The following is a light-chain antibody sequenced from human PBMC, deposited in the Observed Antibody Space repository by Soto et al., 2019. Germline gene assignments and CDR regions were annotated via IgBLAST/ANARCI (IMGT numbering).Light chain of an antibody. CDR1: QSISSY. CDR2: DAP. J-gene: IGKJ4*01. Sequence: DLQMTQSPSSLSASVGDRVTITCRASQSISSYLNWYQQKPGKAPTLLIYDAPSLQSGLPSRFSGSGSGTDFTLTIRSLQPEDFSTYFCQQVSSFPLTFGGGTKV. V-gene: IGKV1-39*01. CDR3: QQVSSFPLT.